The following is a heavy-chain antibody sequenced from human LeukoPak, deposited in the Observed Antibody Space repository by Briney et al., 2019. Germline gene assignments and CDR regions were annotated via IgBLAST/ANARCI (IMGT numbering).Heavy chain of an antibody. D-gene: IGHD2/OR15-2a*01. CDR3: VSFYETY. Sequence: GGSLRLSCAASGNYWMHWVRQAPGKELVWVSHINSDGSWTSYADSVKGRFTISKDNAKNTVYLQMNSLRAEDTAVYYCVSFYETYWGRGTLVTVSS. CDR2: INSDGSWT. V-gene: IGHV3-74*01. CDR1: GNYW. J-gene: IGHJ4*02.